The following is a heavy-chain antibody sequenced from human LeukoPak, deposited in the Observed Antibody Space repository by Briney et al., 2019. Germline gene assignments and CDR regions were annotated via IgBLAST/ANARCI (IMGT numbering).Heavy chain of an antibody. CDR1: GFTFSSYA. Sequence: GGSLRLSCAASGFTFSSYAMHWVRQALGKGLEWVAVISYDGSNKYYADSVKGRFTISRDNSKNTLYLQMNSLRAEDTAVYYCARVGGSYDWGQGTLVTVSS. D-gene: IGHD1-26*01. CDR3: ARVGGSYD. CDR2: ISYDGSNK. J-gene: IGHJ4*02. V-gene: IGHV3-30-3*01.